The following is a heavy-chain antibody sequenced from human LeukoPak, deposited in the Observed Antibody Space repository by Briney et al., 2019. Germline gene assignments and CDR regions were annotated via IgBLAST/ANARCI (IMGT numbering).Heavy chain of an antibody. J-gene: IGHJ4*02. CDR3: ARGQVVVAATPLDY. V-gene: IGHV4-4*07. CDR2: ISGSGTI. CDR1: GGSINSY. D-gene: IGHD2-15*01. Sequence: PSETLSLTCTVSGGSINSYWSWIRPPAGKGLEWIGRISGSGTITYNPALQSRLSISIDTSKNQFSLKLMSVTAADTAVYYCARGQVVVAATPLDYWGQGTLVTVSS.